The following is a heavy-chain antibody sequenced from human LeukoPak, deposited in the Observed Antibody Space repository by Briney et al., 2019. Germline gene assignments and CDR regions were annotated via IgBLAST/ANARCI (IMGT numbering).Heavy chain of an antibody. CDR3: ARKYSSGWYVFDY. CDR1: GFTFSSYA. CDR2: ISYDGSNK. V-gene: IGHV3-30*04. D-gene: IGHD6-19*01. Sequence: PGGFLRPSCAASGFTFSSYAMHWVRQAPGKGLEWVAVISYDGSNKYYADSVKGRFTISRDNSKNTLYLQMNSLRAEDTAVYYCARKYSSGWYVFDYWGQGTLVTVSS. J-gene: IGHJ4*02.